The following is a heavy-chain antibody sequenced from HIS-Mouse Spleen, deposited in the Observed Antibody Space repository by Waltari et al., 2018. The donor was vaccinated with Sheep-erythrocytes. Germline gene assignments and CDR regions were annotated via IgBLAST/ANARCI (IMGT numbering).Heavy chain of an antibody. V-gene: IGHV4-31*03. Sequence: QVQLQESGPVLVKPSHTLFLTCSVSGGSISSGRYSWSWIRQHPGKGLEWIGYIYYSGSTYYNPSLKSRVTISVDTSKNQFSLKLSSVTAADTAVYYCARETGIAASKRAFDIWGQGTMVTVSS. CDR3: ARETGIAASKRAFDI. CDR2: IYYSGST. J-gene: IGHJ3*02. CDR1: GGSISSGRYS. D-gene: IGHD6-13*01.